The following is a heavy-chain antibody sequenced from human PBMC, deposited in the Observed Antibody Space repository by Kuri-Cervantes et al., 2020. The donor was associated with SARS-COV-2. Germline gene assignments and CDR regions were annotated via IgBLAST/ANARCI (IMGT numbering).Heavy chain of an antibody. CDR1: GGSISSYY. D-gene: IGHD5-18*01. CDR3: AREARGYHYGYFDY. Sequence: GSLRLSCTVSGGSISSYYWSWIRQPPGKGLEWIGYIYYSGSTNCNPSLKSRVSVSVDTSKNQFSLKLNSVTAADTAVYYCAREARGYHYGYFDYWGQGDLVNVAS. V-gene: IGHV4-59*12. CDR2: IYYSGST. J-gene: IGHJ4*02.